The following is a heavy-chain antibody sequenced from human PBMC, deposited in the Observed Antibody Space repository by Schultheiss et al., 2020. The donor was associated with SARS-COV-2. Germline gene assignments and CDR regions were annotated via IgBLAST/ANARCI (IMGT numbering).Heavy chain of an antibody. Sequence: GGSLRLSCAASGFTFSSYSMNWVRQAPGKGLEWVSSISSSSSYIYYADSVKGRFTISRDNANNSLYLQMNSLRAEDTAVYYCASGRIRGWPSYYYYYGMDVWGQGTTVTVSS. CDR2: ISSSSSYI. CDR1: GFTFSSYS. V-gene: IGHV3-21*01. D-gene: IGHD3-10*01. J-gene: IGHJ6*02. CDR3: ASGRIRGWPSYYYYYGMDV.